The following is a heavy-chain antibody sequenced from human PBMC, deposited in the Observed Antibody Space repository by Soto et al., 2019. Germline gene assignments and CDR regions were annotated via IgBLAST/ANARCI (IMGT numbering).Heavy chain of an antibody. CDR3: ARESEDLTSNFDY. J-gene: IGHJ4*02. CDR1: GFPFTRCS. Sequence: EVQLVESGGGRVKPGGSLKLSFPASGFPFTRCSLNWVRQAPGKGLEWVSSISSTTNYIYYGDSMKGRFTISRDNAKNSLYLEMNSLRAEDTAVYYCARESEDLTSNFDYWGQGTLVTVSS. CDR2: ISSTTNYI. V-gene: IGHV3-21*06.